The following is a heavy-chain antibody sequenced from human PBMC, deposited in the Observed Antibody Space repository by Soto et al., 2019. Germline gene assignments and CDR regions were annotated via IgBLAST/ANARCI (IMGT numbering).Heavy chain of an antibody. D-gene: IGHD3-10*01. CDR2: IIPILGIA. CDR1: GGTFSSYT. V-gene: IGHV1-69*02. Sequence: QVQLVQSGAEVKKPGSSVKVSCKASGGTFSSYTISWVRQAPGQGLEWMGRIIPILGIANYAQKFQGRVTITADKSTSTAYMELSSLRSEDTAVYYCARTSTYYGSGSFPLYGMDVWGQGTTVTVSS. CDR3: ARTSTYYGSGSFPLYGMDV. J-gene: IGHJ6*02.